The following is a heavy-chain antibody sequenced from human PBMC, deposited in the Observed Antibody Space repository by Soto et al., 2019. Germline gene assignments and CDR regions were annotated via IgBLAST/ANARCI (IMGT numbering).Heavy chain of an antibody. Sequence: GGSLRLSCAASGFTFSSYAMHCVRQAPGKGLEWVAVISYDGSNKCYADSVKGRFTISRDNSKNTLYMQMNSLRAEDTAVYSCARDWGAAAGRYYYYYYGMDVWGQGTTVTFSS. D-gene: IGHD6-13*01. CDR2: ISYDGSNK. CDR3: ARDWGAAAGRYYYYYYGMDV. CDR1: GFTFSSYA. J-gene: IGHJ6*02. V-gene: IGHV3-30-3*01.